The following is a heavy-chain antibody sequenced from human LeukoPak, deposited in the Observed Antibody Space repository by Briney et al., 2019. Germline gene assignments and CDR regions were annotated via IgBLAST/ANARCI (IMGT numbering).Heavy chain of an antibody. CDR3: ARVPRPLSHLHPPRRDPANAFDI. CDR1: GGSISSGGYY. Sequence: PSQTLSLTCTVSGGSISSGGYYWSWIRQPPGKGLEWIGYIYHSGSTYYNPSLKSRVTISVDRSKNQFSLKLSSVTAADTAVYYCARVPRPLSHLHPPRRDPANAFDIWGQGTMVTVSS. CDR2: IYHSGST. J-gene: IGHJ3*02. V-gene: IGHV4-30-2*01. D-gene: IGHD2-2*01.